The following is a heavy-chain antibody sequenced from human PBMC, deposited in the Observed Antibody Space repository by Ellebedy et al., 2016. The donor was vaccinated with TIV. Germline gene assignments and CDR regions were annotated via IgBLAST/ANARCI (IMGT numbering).Heavy chain of an antibody. D-gene: IGHD5-18*01. CDR1: GFTFSDYT. CDR2: LSNNSRTT. CDR3: AAVAMADY. J-gene: IGHJ4*02. Sequence: GESLKISCAASGFTFSDYTMTWVRQARGKGLEWVSVLSNNSRTTFYADFVKGRFFISRDNSKNTLVLQMNSLTADDTSIDYCAAVAMADYWGQGTVVTVSS. V-gene: IGHV3-23*01.